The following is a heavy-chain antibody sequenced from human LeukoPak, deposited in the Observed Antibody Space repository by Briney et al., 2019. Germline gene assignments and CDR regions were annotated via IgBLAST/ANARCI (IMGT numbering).Heavy chain of an antibody. D-gene: IGHD2-2*01. CDR3: ARDMHSSYEY. Sequence: GGSLRLSCAASGFTFSAYWMSWLRQAPGRGLEWVVSIKQDRGEKYYVDSVVGRFTISKDNAKNSLYLQMNSLRVEDTAVYYCARDMHSSYEYWGQGTLVSVSS. V-gene: IGHV3-7*05. CDR1: GFTFSAYW. CDR2: IKQDRGEK. J-gene: IGHJ4*02.